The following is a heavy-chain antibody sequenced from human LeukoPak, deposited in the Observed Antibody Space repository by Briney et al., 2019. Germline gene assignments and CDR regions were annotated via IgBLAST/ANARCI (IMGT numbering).Heavy chain of an antibody. V-gene: IGHV3-23*01. J-gene: IGHJ5*02. D-gene: IGHD6-19*01. Sequence: GGSLRLSCAASGFTFSNSAMSWVRQAPGKGLEWVSAISGSGGSTSYADSVKGRFTISRDNSKDTLFLQMNSLRAEDTAVYSCAKAQHSSGWYWFDPWGQGTLVTVST. CDR1: GFTFSNSA. CDR2: ISGSGGST. CDR3: AKAQHSSGWYWFDP.